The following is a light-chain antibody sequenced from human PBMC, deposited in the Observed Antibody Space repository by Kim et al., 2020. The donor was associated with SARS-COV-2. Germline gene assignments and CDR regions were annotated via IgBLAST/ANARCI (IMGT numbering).Light chain of an antibody. Sequence: SASVGDRVTITCRASQYIGKYLNWYQHKPGTAPKLLIYVASSLQSGVTPRFSGSGSGTDFTLTISSLQPVDSATYYCQQSYNTPYTFGQGTKLEI. V-gene: IGKV1-39*01. J-gene: IGKJ2*01. CDR3: QQSYNTPYT. CDR2: VAS. CDR1: QYIGKY.